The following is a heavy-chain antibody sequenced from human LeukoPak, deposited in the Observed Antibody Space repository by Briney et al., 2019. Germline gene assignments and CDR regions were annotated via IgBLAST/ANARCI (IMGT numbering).Heavy chain of an antibody. Sequence: GGSLRLSCAASGFTFSSYAMSWVRQAPGKGLEWVSTVSGSGTRTYYADSEKGRFTISRDNSMNTLYLHMNSLRVEDTAVYYCAKEGSEYYDTSGYYGSFDYWGQGTLLTVSS. CDR3: AKEGSEYYDTSGYYGSFDY. CDR2: VSGSGTRT. D-gene: IGHD3-22*01. CDR1: GFTFSSYA. J-gene: IGHJ4*02. V-gene: IGHV3-23*01.